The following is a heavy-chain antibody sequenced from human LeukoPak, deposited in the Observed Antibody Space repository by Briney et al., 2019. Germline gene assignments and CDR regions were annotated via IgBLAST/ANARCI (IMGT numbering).Heavy chain of an antibody. V-gene: IGHV4-34*01. CDR2: INHSGST. Sequence: PSETLSLTCAVYGGSFSGYYWSWIRQPPGKGLEWIGEINHSGSTNYNPSLKSRATISVDTSKNQFSLKLRSVTAADTAVYYCARAPYTVTTGPDYWGQGTLVTVSS. J-gene: IGHJ4*02. D-gene: IGHD4-11*01. CDR3: ARAPYTVTTGPDY. CDR1: GGSFSGYY.